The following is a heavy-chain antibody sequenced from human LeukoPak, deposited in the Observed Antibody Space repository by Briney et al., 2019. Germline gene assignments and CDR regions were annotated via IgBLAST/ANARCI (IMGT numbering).Heavy chain of an antibody. CDR2: IYHIGST. D-gene: IGHD3-10*01. CDR3: ARAGWIITSGIDY. V-gene: IGHV4-38-2*01. CDR1: GYSSSRGYY. Sequence: SETLSLTCGVSGYSSSRGYYWAWIRQPPGKGLEWIATIYHIGSTYYTPSLGSRVTISVDTSKNEFSLNLKSVTAADTAVYYCARAGWIITSGIDYWGQGALVTVSS. J-gene: IGHJ4*02.